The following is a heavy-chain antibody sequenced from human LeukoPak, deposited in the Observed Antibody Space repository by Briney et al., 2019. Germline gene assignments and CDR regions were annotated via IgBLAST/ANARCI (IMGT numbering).Heavy chain of an antibody. CDR1: GYTLTTQT. CDR2: ISGFDGDT. Sequence: ASVKVSCKASGYTLTTQTITWLRQAPGHGLEWMGWISGFDGDTDYAQKFQGRVTMTTDTSTNTAYKEVTSLRSDDTAVYYCARGYGATSDFEYWGQGTLVIVSS. D-gene: IGHD4-23*01. J-gene: IGHJ4*02. CDR3: ARGYGATSDFEY. V-gene: IGHV1-18*01.